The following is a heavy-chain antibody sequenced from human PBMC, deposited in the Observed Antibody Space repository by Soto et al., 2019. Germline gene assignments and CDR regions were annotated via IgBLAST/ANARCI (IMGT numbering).Heavy chain of an antibody. CDR1: GYTFTSYD. V-gene: IGHV1-8*01. CDR2: MNPNSGNT. CDR3: VRDNDNSGYPFYFDY. D-gene: IGHD3-22*01. Sequence: ASVKVSCKASGYTFTSYDINWVRQATGQGLEWMGWMNPNSGNTGYAQKFQGRVTITADESTSTAYMELTSLKSDDTAVYYCVRDNDNSGYPFYFDYWGPGTLVTVSS. J-gene: IGHJ4*02.